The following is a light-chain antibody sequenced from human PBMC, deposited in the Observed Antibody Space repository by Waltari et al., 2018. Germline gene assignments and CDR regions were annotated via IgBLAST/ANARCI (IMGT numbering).Light chain of an antibody. CDR1: LQYTS. J-gene: IGLJ3*02. CDR3: QAWDSSTVV. Sequence: SFDVTQPPSLSVSPGETATILCSGDLQYTSLYWYQLRPGQSPIMVISENENRPAGIPERFRGSYSGTSATLTISGTQAMDEAVYYCQAWDSSTVVFGGGTKLTVL. V-gene: IGLV3-1*01. CDR2: ENE.